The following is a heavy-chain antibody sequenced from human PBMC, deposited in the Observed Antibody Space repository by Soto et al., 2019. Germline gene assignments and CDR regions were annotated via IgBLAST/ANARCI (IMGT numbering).Heavy chain of an antibody. CDR1: GGSIXSGGYC. J-gene: IGHJ4*02. V-gene: IGHV4-61*08. D-gene: IGHD2-15*01. Sequence: PSETLSLTCAFSGGSIXSGGYCLSWSRQPPGKGPEWIGYIYYSGSTNYNPSLKSRVTISVDTSKNQFSLKLSSVTAADTAVYYCARHHCSGGSCSAYFDYWGQGTLVTVSS. CDR3: ARHHCSGGSCSAYFDY. CDR2: IYYSGST.